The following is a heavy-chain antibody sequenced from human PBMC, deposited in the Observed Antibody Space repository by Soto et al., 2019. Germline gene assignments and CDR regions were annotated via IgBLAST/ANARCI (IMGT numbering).Heavy chain of an antibody. CDR3: ARVPDR. D-gene: IGHD2-2*01. CDR2: IYHSGST. Sequence: SETMCVTCTVAGGYISSGGYSWSWIRQPPGKGLEWIGYIYHSGSTYYNPSLKSRVTISVDRSKNQFSLKLSSVTAADTAVYYCARVPDRWGQGTLVTVSS. CDR1: GGYISSGGYS. J-gene: IGHJ5*02. V-gene: IGHV4-30-2*01.